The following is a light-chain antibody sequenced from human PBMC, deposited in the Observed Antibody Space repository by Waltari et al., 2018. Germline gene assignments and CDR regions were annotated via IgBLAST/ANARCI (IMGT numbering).Light chain of an antibody. J-gene: IGLJ2*01. CDR2: EDT. V-gene: IGLV2-23*01. CDR1: SSDPGTYNF. CDR3: CSYADSNVV. Sequence: SALTQPASVSGSPGPSITISCAGTSSDPGTYNFVSWYQHRPGKAPKLMIYEDTQRPSGVSDRFSGSKSGNTASLRISGLQAEDEADYYCCSYADSNVVFGGGTKLTV.